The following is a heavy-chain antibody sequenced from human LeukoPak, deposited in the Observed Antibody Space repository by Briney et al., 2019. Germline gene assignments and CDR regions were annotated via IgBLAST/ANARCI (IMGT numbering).Heavy chain of an antibody. Sequence: SETLSLTCAVYGGSFSGYYWSWIRQPAGKGLEWIGRICTSGSTNYNPSLKSRVTMSVDTSKNQFSLRLSSVTAADTAVYYCARDSHYDFWSGYTSDGGFDPWGQGTLVTVSS. CDR3: ARDSHYDFWSGYTSDGGFDP. CDR1: GGSFSGYY. CDR2: ICTSGST. V-gene: IGHV4-4*07. D-gene: IGHD3-3*01. J-gene: IGHJ5*02.